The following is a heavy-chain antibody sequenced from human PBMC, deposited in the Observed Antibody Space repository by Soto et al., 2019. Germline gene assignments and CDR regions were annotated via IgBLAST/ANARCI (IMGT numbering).Heavy chain of an antibody. CDR2: IYATGTT. CDR1: GASISGFY. CDR3: VRDGTKTLRDWFDP. V-gene: IGHV4-4*07. Sequence: SETLSLTCTVSGASISGFYWSWIRKSAGKGLEWTGRIYATGTTDYNPSLKSRVMMSVDTSKKQFSLKLRSVTAADTAVYYCVRDGTKTLRDWFDPWGQGISVTVSS. J-gene: IGHJ5*02. D-gene: IGHD1-1*01.